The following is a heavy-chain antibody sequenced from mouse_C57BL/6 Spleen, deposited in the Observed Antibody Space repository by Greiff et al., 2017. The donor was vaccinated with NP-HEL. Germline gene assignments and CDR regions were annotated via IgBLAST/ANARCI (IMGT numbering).Heavy chain of an antibody. D-gene: IGHD1-1*01. CDR3: ARGATVVATRYAMDY. V-gene: IGHV1-50*01. CDR1: GYTFTSYW. Sequence: QVQLQQPGAELVKPGASVKLSCKASGYTFTSYWMQWVKQRPGQGLEWIGEIDPSDSYTNYNHKFKGKATLTVDTSSRTAYMQLSSLTSEDSAVYYCARGATVVATRYAMDYWGQGTSVTVSS. J-gene: IGHJ4*01. CDR2: IDPSDSYT.